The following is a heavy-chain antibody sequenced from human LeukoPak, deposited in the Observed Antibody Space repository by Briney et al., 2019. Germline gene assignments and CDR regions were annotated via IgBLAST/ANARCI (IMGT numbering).Heavy chain of an antibody. CDR3: ARDNRWSDYPPLGY. D-gene: IGHD3-3*01. V-gene: IGHV1-18*01. CDR2: ISVNSGKT. Sequence: ASVKVSCKASGYTFTTYGISWVRQAPGKGLKWMGWISVNSGKTNYAQKLQGRVTMTTDTSTSTAYMELRSLRSDDTAVYYCARDNRWSDYPPLGYWGQGTLVTVSS. CDR1: GYTFTTYG. J-gene: IGHJ4*02.